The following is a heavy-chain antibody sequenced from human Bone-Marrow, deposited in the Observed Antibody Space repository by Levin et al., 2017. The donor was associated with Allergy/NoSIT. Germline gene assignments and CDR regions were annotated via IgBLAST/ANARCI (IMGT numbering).Heavy chain of an antibody. J-gene: IGHJ6*03. CDR3: ARRGGFVDYMDV. CDR2: IDPDNSYT. CDR1: GYTFANYW. Sequence: ASVKVSCAGTGYTFANYWISWVRQMPGKGLEWMGRIDPDNSYTNYDPSFEGHVTISVDKSINTAYLQWSRLRASDTAIYYCARRGGFVDYMDVWGRGTTVIVSS. D-gene: IGHD3-3*01. V-gene: IGHV5-10-1*01.